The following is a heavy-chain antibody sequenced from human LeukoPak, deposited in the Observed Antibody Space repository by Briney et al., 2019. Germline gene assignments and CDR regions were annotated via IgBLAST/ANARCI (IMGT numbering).Heavy chain of an antibody. J-gene: IGHJ6*03. CDR3: ARGLETRVSRYYYYYMDV. D-gene: IGHD6-13*01. Sequence: ASVKVSCKASGYTFTNYDINWVRQATGQGLEWMGWLHPNSGNAGYAQNFQGRVTITGDTSMSTAYMELSSLRSEDTAVYYCARGLETRVSRYYYYYMDVWGKGTTVTVSS. CDR1: GYTFTNYD. V-gene: IGHV1-8*03. CDR2: LHPNSGNA.